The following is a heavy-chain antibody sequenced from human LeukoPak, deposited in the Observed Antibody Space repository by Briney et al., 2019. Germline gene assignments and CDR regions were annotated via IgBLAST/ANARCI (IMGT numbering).Heavy chain of an antibody. CDR2: IYPGDSDT. Sequence: GESLQISCKASGYSFSSYWIGWVRQMPGKGLEWMGIIYPGDSDTRYSTSFKGQVTISADKSISTAYLQWSSLKASDTAIYYCARHSYYYGSGSYFHWLDPWGQGTLVTVSS. V-gene: IGHV5-51*01. CDR3: ARHSYYYGSGSYFHWLDP. D-gene: IGHD3-10*01. CDR1: GYSFSSYW. J-gene: IGHJ5*02.